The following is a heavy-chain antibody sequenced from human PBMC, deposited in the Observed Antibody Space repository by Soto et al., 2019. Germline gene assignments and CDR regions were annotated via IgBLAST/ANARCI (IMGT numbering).Heavy chain of an antibody. J-gene: IGHJ3*02. Sequence: EVQLVGSGGGLVQPGGALRLSCAASGFTFSSYWMSWVRQAPGKGVGWVANIKQDGSEKYYVDSVKGRFTISRDNAKNSLYLQMNSLRAEDTAVYYCARHIVGAIEGAFDIWGQGTMVTVSS. V-gene: IGHV3-7*01. CDR2: IKQDGSEK. CDR3: ARHIVGAIEGAFDI. D-gene: IGHD1-26*01. CDR1: GFTFSSYW.